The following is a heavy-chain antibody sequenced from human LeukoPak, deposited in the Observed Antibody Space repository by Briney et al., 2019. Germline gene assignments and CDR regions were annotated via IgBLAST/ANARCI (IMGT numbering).Heavy chain of an antibody. CDR2: INPSGGNT. CDR3: ARRAKGSWINDAFDI. Sequence: ASVKVSCTASGYTFTSYYMHWVRQAPGQGLEWMGIINPSGGNTNYAQKLQGRVTMTRDTSTSTLYMELSSLRSEDTAVYYCARRAKGSWINDAFDIWGQGTMVTVSS. CDR1: GYTFTSYY. V-gene: IGHV1-46*01. J-gene: IGHJ3*02. D-gene: IGHD2-2*03.